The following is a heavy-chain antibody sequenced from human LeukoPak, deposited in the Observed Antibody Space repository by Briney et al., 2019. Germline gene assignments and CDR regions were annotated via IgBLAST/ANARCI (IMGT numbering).Heavy chain of an antibody. CDR3: ARLRAAAGTGSLRFDP. J-gene: IGHJ5*02. CDR1: GGSISSSSYY. CDR2: IYYSGST. Sequence: PSETLSLTCTVSGGSISSSSYYWGWIRQPPGKGLEWIGSIYYSGSTYYNPSLKSRVTISVDTSKNQFSLNLSSVTAADTAVYYCARLRAAAGTGSLRFDPWGQGTLVTVSS. V-gene: IGHV4-39*07. D-gene: IGHD6-13*01.